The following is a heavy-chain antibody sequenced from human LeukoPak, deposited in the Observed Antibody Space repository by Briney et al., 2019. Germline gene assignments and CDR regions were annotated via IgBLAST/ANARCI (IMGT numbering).Heavy chain of an antibody. V-gene: IGHV4-59*08. D-gene: IGHD4-17*01. CDR1: GGSISSYY. J-gene: IGHJ4*02. CDR3: ARLYRDRYFDY. CDR2: IYYSGST. Sequence: TPSETLSLTCTVSGGSISSYYWSWIRQPPGKGLEWIGYIYYSGSTNYNPSLKSRVTISVDTSKNQFSLKLSSVTAADTAVYYCARLYRDRYFDYWGQGTLVTVSS.